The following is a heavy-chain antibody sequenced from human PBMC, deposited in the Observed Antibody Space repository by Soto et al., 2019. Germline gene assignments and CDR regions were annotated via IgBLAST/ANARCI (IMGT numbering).Heavy chain of an antibody. CDR3: VKEGKMGVEGFDF. J-gene: IGHJ4*02. D-gene: IGHD1-26*01. CDR2: IRGDLVTT. Sequence: PGGSLRLSCATSGFTFSDHAMHWVRQAPGEGLEWVSGIRGDLVTTPYADSVKGRFTISRDNSKNTLYLQMTSLRAEDTAIYYCVKEGKMGVEGFDFWGQGTPVTVSS. CDR1: GFTFSDHA. V-gene: IGHV3-23*01.